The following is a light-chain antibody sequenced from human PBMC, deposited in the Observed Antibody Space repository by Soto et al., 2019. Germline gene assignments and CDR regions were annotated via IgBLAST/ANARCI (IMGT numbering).Light chain of an antibody. J-gene: IGKJ1*01. CDR1: YGIGTS. CDR3: QQYATYPRT. Sequence: DIQMTQSPSSLSVSVGDRVTITCRASYGIGTSLGWFQQHPGKAPKSLIDSASTLQVGVPSRFSGSGSGTDFTLTISSLQPEDFAPYSCQQYATYPRTFGQGTKVEVK. CDR2: SAS. V-gene: IGKV1-16*01.